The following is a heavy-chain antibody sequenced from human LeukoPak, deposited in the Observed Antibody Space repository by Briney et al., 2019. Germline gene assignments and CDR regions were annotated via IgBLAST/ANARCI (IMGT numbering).Heavy chain of an antibody. CDR1: GFTFSTYA. J-gene: IGHJ4*02. CDR3: AKAFNYGSGYNYKTFDS. Sequence: GGSLRLSCVASGFTFSTYAMTWVRQAPGKGLEWVSAISGNSGSTYYADSLKGRFTISRDNPKSALYLQMNSLRAEDTALYYCAKAFNYGSGYNYKTFDSWGQGTLVTVSS. D-gene: IGHD3-10*01. CDR2: ISGNSGST. V-gene: IGHV3-23*01.